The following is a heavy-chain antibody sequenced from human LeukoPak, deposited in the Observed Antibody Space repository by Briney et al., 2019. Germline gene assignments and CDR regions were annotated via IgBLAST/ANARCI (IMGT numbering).Heavy chain of an antibody. D-gene: IGHD4-23*01. CDR2: INSDGSGT. CDR1: GFTFSSYW. Sequence: GGSLRLSCAASGFTFSSYWMHWVRQAPGKGLVWISRINSDGSGTSYADSVKGRFTISRDNAKNTLYLRMNGLRAEDTAVYYCARADDGANSWVNYWGQGTLVTVSS. J-gene: IGHJ4*02. CDR3: ARADDGANSWVNY. V-gene: IGHV3-74*01.